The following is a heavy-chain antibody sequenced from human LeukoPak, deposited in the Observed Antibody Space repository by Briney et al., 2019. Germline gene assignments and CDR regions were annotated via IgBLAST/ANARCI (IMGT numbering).Heavy chain of an antibody. CDR1: GDSISNSDYY. CDR3: ARRRKDLNWFDP. J-gene: IGHJ5*02. Sequence: SETLSLTCTVSGDSISNSDYYWGWIRQPPGKGLEWIALINYSGRTFYNPSLRSRVTISVDMSKNQFSLNLNSVTAADTAVYYCARRRKDLNWFDPWGQGTLVTVFS. V-gene: IGHV4-39*01. CDR2: INYSGRT.